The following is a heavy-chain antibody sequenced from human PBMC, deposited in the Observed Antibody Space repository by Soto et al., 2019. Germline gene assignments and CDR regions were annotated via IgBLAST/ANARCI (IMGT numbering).Heavy chain of an antibody. CDR2: ISYDGSNK. Sequence: ESGGGVVQPGRSLRLSCAASGFTFSSYAMHWVRQAPGTGLEWVAVISYDGSNKYYADSVKGRFTISRDNSKNTLYLQMNSLRAEDTAVYYCARVYPNYDILTGVDYWGQGTLVTVSS. J-gene: IGHJ4*02. V-gene: IGHV3-30-3*01. CDR1: GFTFSSYA. CDR3: ARVYPNYDILTGVDY. D-gene: IGHD3-9*01.